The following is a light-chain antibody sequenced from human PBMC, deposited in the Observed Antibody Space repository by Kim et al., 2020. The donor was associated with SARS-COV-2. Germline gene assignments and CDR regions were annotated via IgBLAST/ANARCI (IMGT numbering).Light chain of an antibody. CDR2: DAS. V-gene: IGKV3-11*01. CDR1: QSVSSY. J-gene: IGKJ5*01. CDR3: QQRSNWIT. Sequence: SWSPVERATLSCRASQSVSSYLAWYQQKPGQAPRLLIYDASNRATGIPARFSGSGSGTDFTLTISSLEPEDFAVYYCQQRSNWITFGQGTRLEIK.